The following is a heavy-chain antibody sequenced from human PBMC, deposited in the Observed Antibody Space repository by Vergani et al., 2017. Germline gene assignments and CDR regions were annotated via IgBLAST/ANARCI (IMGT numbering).Heavy chain of an antibody. Sequence: QVQLVQSGAEVKKPGSSVKVSCKASGGTFSSYAISWVRQAPGQGLEWMGGIIPIFGTANYAQKFQGRVTITADESTSTAYMELSSLRSGDTAVYYCARVGVDIVVVPAAIRGWFDPWGQGTLVTVSS. CDR3: ARVGVDIVVVPAAIRGWFDP. J-gene: IGHJ5*02. CDR1: GGTFSSYA. D-gene: IGHD2-2*02. CDR2: IIPIFGTA. V-gene: IGHV1-69*01.